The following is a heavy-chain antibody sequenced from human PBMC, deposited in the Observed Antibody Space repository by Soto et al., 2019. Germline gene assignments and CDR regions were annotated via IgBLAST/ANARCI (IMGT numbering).Heavy chain of an antibody. CDR3: ARYYYDSSGYYPPRAFDI. D-gene: IGHD3-22*01. CDR1: GFTFSSYS. J-gene: IGHJ3*02. CDR2: ISSSSSYI. V-gene: IGHV3-21*01. Sequence: GGSLRLSCAASGFTFSSYSMNWVRQAPGKGLEWVSSISSSSSYIYYADSVKGRFTISRDNAKNSLYLQMNSLRAEDTAVYYCARYYYDSSGYYPPRAFDIWGQGTMVTVSS.